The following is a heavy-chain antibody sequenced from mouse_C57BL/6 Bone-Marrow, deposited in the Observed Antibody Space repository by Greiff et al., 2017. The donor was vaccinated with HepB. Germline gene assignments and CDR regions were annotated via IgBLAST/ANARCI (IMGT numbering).Heavy chain of an antibody. CDR3: ASLLLRAPYYFDY. J-gene: IGHJ2*01. CDR2: IYPGDGDT. CDR1: DYAFSSSW. Sequence: VQLQQSGPELVKPGASVKISCKASDYAFSSSWMNWVKQRPGKGLEWIGRIYPGDGDTNYNGKFKGKATLTADKSSSTAYMQLSSLTSEDSAVYFCASLLLRAPYYFDYWGQGTTLTVSS. V-gene: IGHV1-82*01. D-gene: IGHD1-1*01.